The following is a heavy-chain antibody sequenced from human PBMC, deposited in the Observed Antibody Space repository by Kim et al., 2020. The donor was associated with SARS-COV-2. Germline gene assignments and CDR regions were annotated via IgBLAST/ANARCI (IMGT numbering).Heavy chain of an antibody. CDR1: GFTFSSYA. CDR3: AREPYSSGWYSGPIYYYYYGMDV. Sequence: GGSLRLSCAASGFTFSSYAMHWVRQAPGKGLEWVAVISYDGSNKYYADSVKGRFTISRDNSKNTLYLQMNSLRAEDTAVYYCAREPYSSGWYSGPIYYYYYGMDVWGQGTTVTVSS. D-gene: IGHD6-19*01. J-gene: IGHJ6*02. V-gene: IGHV3-30-3*01. CDR2: ISYDGSNK.